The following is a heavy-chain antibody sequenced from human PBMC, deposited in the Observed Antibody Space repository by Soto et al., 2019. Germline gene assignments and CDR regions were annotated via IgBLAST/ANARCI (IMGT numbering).Heavy chain of an antibody. CDR2: IKSKTDGGTT. V-gene: IGHV3-15*01. CDR1: GFTFSNAW. CDR3: TTLGTHIVVVPAAKDDAFDI. D-gene: IGHD2-2*01. Sequence: GGSLRLSCAASGFTFSNAWMSWVRQATGKGLEWVGRIKSKTDGGTTDYAAPVKGRFTISRDDSKNTLYLQMNSLKTEDTAVYYCTTLGTHIVVVPAAKDDAFDIWGQGTMVTVSS. J-gene: IGHJ3*02.